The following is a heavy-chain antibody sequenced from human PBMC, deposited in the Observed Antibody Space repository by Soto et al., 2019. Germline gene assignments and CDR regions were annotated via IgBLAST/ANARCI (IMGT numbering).Heavy chain of an antibody. CDR2: FSWDSAIT. V-gene: IGHV3-9*01. J-gene: IGHJ4*02. Sequence: EVQLVESGGGLVQPGGSLRLSCVASGFLFHDYGMHWVRQGPGKGLEWVSGFSWDSAITDYADSVKGRFTISRDNAKNSLYLEMKSLTPEDTAFYYCVKDMGGAGIAARGLDYWGQGVRVTVSS. CDR1: GFLFHDYG. D-gene: IGHD6-6*01. CDR3: VKDMGGAGIAARGLDY.